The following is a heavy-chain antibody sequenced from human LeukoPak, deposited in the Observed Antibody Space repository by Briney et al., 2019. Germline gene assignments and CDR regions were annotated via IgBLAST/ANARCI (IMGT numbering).Heavy chain of an antibody. J-gene: IGHJ4*02. V-gene: IGHV4-39*01. CDR3: AVYCSSTSCYIPEDFDY. CDR1: GGSISSSSYY. CDR2: IYYSGST. Sequence: PSETLSLTCTVSGGSISSSSYYWGWIRQPPGKGLEWIGSIYYSGSTYYNPSLKSRVTISVDTSKNQFSLKLSSVTAADTAVYYCAVYCSSTSCYIPEDFDYWGQGTLVTVSS. D-gene: IGHD2-2*02.